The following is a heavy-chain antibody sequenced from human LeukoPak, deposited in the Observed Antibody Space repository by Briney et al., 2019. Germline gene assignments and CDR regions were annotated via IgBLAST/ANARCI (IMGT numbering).Heavy chain of an antibody. CDR1: GFTFSSYA. J-gene: IGHJ4*02. CDR3: ARDIVVVPAVPSDY. V-gene: IGHV3-30-3*01. D-gene: IGHD2-2*01. Sequence: PGGSLRLSCAASGFTFSSYAMHWVRQAPGKGLEWVAVISYDGSNKYYADSVKGRFTISRDNSKNTLYLQMNSLRAEDTAVYYCARDIVVVPAVPSDYWGQGTLVTVSS. CDR2: ISYDGSNK.